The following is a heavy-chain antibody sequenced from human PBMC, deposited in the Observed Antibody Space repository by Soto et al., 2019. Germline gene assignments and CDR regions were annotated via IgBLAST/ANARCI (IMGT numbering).Heavy chain of an antibody. CDR3: ARHSDFWSGPIPPNFDY. J-gene: IGHJ4*02. CDR2: ISGSGGST. Sequence: GGSLRLSCAASGFTFSSYAMSWVRQAPGKGLEWVSAISGSGGSTYYADSVKGQVTISADKSISTAYLQWSSLKASDTAMNYCARHSDFWSGPIPPNFDYWGQGTLVTVSS. CDR1: GFTFSSYA. D-gene: IGHD3-3*01. V-gene: IGHV3-23*01.